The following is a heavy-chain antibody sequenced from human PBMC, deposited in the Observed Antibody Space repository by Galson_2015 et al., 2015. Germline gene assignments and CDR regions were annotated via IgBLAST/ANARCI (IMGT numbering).Heavy chain of an antibody. CDR1: GLTFSNVW. CDR2: IKCRTDGGTT. V-gene: IGHV3-15*01. CDR3: TRDRDVGGSRWWFDP. Sequence: SLRLSCATSGLTFSNVWMSWVRQAPGKGLEWVACIKCRTDGGTTDYATPVKGRFTILRDDSTNTLCLQMNSLKIEDTAMYFCTRDRDVGGSRWWFDPWGQGTLVTVSS. D-gene: IGHD2-15*01. J-gene: IGHJ5*02.